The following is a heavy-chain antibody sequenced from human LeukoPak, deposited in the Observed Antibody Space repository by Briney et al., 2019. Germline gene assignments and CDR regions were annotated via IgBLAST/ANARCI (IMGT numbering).Heavy chain of an antibody. CDR3: ATGQTTLFCFDY. CDR1: GFTFSSYA. D-gene: IGHD2-21*01. V-gene: IGHV3-30-3*01. CDR2: ISYDGSNK. Sequence: GGSLRLSCAASGFTFSSYAMHWVRQAPGKGLEWVAVISYDGSNKYYADSVKGRFTISRDNSKNTLYLQMNSLRAEDTAVYYCATGQTTLFCFDYWGQGTLVTVSS. J-gene: IGHJ4*02.